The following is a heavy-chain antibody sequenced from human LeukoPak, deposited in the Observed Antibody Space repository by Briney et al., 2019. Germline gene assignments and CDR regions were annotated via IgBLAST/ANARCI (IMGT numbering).Heavy chain of an antibody. D-gene: IGHD2-2*01. CDR1: GFAFSDYY. CDR3: ARAPEYYCSSTSCLYYYGMDV. Sequence: GGSLRLSCAASGFAFSDYYMSWIRQAPGKGLGCVLYISSSSSYTNYADSVKGRFTISRDNAKNSLYLQMNSLRAEDTAVYYCARAPEYYCSSTSCLYYYGMDVWGQGTTVTVSS. CDR2: ISSSSSYT. J-gene: IGHJ6*02. V-gene: IGHV3-11*06.